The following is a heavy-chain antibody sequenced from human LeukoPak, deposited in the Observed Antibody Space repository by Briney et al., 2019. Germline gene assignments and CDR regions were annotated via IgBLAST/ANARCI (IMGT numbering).Heavy chain of an antibody. CDR3: ARRRGSGTQLWRYDGFDI. D-gene: IGHD5-18*01. J-gene: IGHJ3*02. CDR1: GGSISDYY. CDR2: AHYGGNS. V-gene: IGHV4-59*01. Sequence: SETLSLTCTVAGGSISDYYCSWIRQPPGKGLELVGYAHYGGNSDYNPSLKSRVTISVDTAKNQFSLKLRSVTAADTAVYYCARRRGSGTQLWRYDGFDIWGQGTVVTVSS.